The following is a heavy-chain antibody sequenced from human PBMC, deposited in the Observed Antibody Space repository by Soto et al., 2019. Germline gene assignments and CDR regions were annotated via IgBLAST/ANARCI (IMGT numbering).Heavy chain of an antibody. V-gene: IGHV3-23*01. D-gene: IGHD6-19*01. Sequence: GGSLRLSCAASGFTFSTYAMTWVRQAPGKGLEWVSIISSSGDATYYVDSVKGRFTISRDNSRNTLNLQMNSLRAEDTAVYYCARDQAVASFRYFYGMDVWGQGTTVTVSS. J-gene: IGHJ6*02. CDR1: GFTFSTYA. CDR2: ISSSGDAT. CDR3: ARDQAVASFRYFYGMDV.